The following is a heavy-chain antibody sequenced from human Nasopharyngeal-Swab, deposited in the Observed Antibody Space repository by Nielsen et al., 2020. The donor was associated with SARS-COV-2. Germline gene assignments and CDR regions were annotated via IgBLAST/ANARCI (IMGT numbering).Heavy chain of an antibody. CDR1: GGSISAAAYY. J-gene: IGHJ5*02. CDR2: IYYSGST. CDR3: ARDFGDSGTSFDP. D-gene: IGHD3-10*01. Sequence: LRLSCTASGGSISAAAYYWSWVRQHPGRGLEWIGYIYYSGSTHYNPSLKSRVTISFDTSKNQFSLNLSSVTAADTAVYYCARDFGDSGTSFDPWGQGTLVTVSS. V-gene: IGHV4-31*03.